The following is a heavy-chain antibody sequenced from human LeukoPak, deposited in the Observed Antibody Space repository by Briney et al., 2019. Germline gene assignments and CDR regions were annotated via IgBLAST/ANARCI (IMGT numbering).Heavy chain of an antibody. CDR2: IYYSGST. Sequence: SETLSLTCTVSGGSISSSSYYWGWIRQPPGKGLEWIGSIYYSGSTYYNPSLKSRVTISVDTSKNQFSLKLSSATAADTAVYYCARHRGSSSLFDYWGQGTLVTVSS. D-gene: IGHD6-6*01. J-gene: IGHJ4*02. CDR1: GGSISSSSYY. V-gene: IGHV4-39*01. CDR3: ARHRGSSSLFDY.